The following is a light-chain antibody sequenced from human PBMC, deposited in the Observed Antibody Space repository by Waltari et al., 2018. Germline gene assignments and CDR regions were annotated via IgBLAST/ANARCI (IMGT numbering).Light chain of an antibody. CDR3: ASYISSSTLEL. J-gene: IGLJ2*01. CDR2: DVS. CDR1: SSDVCGNNY. Sequence: QSALTQPASVSGSPGQSITISCTGTSSDVCGNNYVPWYQQHPGKAPKLMIYDVSNRPSGVSNRFSGSKSGNTASLTISGLQAEDEADYYCASYISSSTLELFGGGTSLTVL. V-gene: IGLV2-14*03.